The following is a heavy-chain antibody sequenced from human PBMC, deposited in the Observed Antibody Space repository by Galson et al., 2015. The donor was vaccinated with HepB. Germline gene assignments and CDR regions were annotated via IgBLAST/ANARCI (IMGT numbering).Heavy chain of an antibody. CDR3: AHGDRASSSWPHFDY. J-gene: IGHJ4*02. CDR2: IYWDDDK. V-gene: IGHV2-5*02. CDR1: GFSLSTSGVS. D-gene: IGHD6-13*01. Sequence: PALVKPTQALTLTCTFSGFSLSTSGVSVGWIRQPPGKALEWLALIYWDDDKHYSPSLKSRLTITKDTSKNQVVLAMTNVDPVDTATYYCAHGDRASSSWPHFDYWGQGTLVTVSS.